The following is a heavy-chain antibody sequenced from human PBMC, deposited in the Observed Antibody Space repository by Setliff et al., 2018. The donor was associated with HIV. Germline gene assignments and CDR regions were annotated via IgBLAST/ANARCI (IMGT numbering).Heavy chain of an antibody. J-gene: IGHJ4*02. D-gene: IGHD5-12*01. Sequence: PSETLSLTCIVSGDSISSGCYYWSWIRQSAGKGLEWIGRMYTRGSTNYNPSLKSRVTMSVDTSKNQFSLRLSSVTAADTAVYYGVGGLRSRSQGHFDYWGQGTLVTVSS. CDR3: VGGLRSRSQGHFDY. CDR1: GDSISSGCYY. V-gene: IGHV4-61*02. CDR2: MYTRGST.